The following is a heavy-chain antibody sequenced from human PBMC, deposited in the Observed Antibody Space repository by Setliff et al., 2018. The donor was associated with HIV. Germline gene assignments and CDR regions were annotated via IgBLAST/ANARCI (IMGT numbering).Heavy chain of an antibody. V-gene: IGHV4-4*09. CDR2: INTSGTT. D-gene: IGHD3-22*01. J-gene: IGHJ5*02. CDR1: GGSISSYY. CDR3: AGQTYYYDNSGHNWFDP. Sequence: PSETLSLTCTVSGGSISSYYWSWIRQPPGKGLEWIGYINTSGTTNYNPSLKSRVTISVDTSKNQFSPKLSSVTAADTAVYFCAGQTYYYDNSGHNWFDPWGQGTLVTVSS.